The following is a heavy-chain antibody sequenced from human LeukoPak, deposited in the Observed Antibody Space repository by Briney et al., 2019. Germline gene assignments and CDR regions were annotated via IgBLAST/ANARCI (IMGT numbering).Heavy chain of an antibody. D-gene: IGHD3-16*01. CDR3: AREAGAGSHGFDAIDI. V-gene: IGHV3-13*04. Sequence: AGGSLRLSCAASGFTFSTYDMHCVRQVTGKGLEWVSAIGIGGATYYAGSVKGRFTISRENAKNSLYLQMNSLRAGDTAVYYCAREAGAGSHGFDAIDIWGQGTMVTVSS. J-gene: IGHJ3*02. CDR2: IGIGGAT. CDR1: GFTFSTYD.